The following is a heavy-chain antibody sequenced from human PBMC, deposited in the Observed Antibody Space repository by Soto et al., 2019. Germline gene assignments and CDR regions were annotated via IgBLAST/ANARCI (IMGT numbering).Heavy chain of an antibody. V-gene: IGHV3-33*01. CDR2: IWYDGSNK. CDR3: AREEAAAFDY. J-gene: IGHJ4*02. Sequence: QVQLVESGGGVVQPGRSLRLSCAASGFTFSSYGMHWVRQAPGKGLEWVAVIWYDGSNKYYADSVKGRFTISRDNSKNQLYLQMNSLRAEDTAVYYCAREEAAAFDYWGQGTLVTVSS. D-gene: IGHD6-13*01. CDR1: GFTFSSYG.